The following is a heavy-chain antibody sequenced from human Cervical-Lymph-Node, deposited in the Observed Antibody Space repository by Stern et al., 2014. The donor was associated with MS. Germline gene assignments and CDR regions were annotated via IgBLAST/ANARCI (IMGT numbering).Heavy chain of an antibody. CDR3: ARHGPPRRRDDSNHPNFDY. D-gene: IGHD5-24*01. V-gene: IGHV4-59*08. CDR1: GGSISSNY. CDR2: LSYSGNT. J-gene: IGHJ4*02. Sequence: VQLVQSGPGLVKPSETLSLTCTVSGGSISSNYWSWIRQPPGNGLEWIGYLSYSGNTNYNPSLKSRVTTSVDTSKNQFSPSLSSVTAADTAVYYCARHGPPRRRDDSNHPNFDYWGPGTLVAVSS.